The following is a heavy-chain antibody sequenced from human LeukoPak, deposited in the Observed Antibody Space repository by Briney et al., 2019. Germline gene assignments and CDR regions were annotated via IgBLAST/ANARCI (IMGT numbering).Heavy chain of an antibody. Sequence: GGSLRLSCAASGLTFTKYAMSWVRQAPGKGLQWVSATSVSGSTYYADSEEGRFTISRDTSKNTLFLQMDSLRGEDTALYYCASAGGDYWGQGTLVTVSS. CDR1: GLTFTKYA. D-gene: IGHD3-16*01. J-gene: IGHJ4*02. V-gene: IGHV3-23*01. CDR2: TSVSGST. CDR3: ASAGGDY.